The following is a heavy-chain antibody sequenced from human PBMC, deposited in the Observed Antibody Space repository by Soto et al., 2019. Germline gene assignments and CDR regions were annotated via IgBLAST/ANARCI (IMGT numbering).Heavy chain of an antibody. Sequence: GASVKVSCKASGYTFTSYDINWVRQATGQGLEWMGWMNPNSGNTGYAQKFQGRVTMTRNTSISTAYMELSSLRSEDTAMYYCARAPFLYSSNWFVGMDVWGQGTTVTVSS. J-gene: IGHJ6*02. CDR3: ARAPFLYSSNWFVGMDV. CDR1: GYTFTSYD. D-gene: IGHD6-13*01. CDR2: MNPNSGNT. V-gene: IGHV1-8*01.